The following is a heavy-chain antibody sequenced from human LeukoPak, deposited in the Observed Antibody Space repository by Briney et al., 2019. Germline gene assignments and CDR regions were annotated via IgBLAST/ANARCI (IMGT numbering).Heavy chain of an antibody. CDR2: IYTSGST. CDR3: ARNLDPYSMFDP. CDR1: GGSISSYY. Sequence: SETLSLTCTVSGGSISSYYWSWIRQPAGEGLEWIGRIYTSGSTNYNPSLKGRVTMSVDTSKNQFSLKLSSVTAADTAVYYCARNLDPYSMFDPWGQGTLVTVSS. J-gene: IGHJ5*02. V-gene: IGHV4-4*07. D-gene: IGHD4-11*01.